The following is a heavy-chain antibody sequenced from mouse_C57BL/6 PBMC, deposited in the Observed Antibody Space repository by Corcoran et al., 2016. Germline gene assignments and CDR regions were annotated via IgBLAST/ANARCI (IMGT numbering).Heavy chain of an antibody. CDR3: ARDSNWYFDV. CDR2: MNIYSGVP. Sequence: QIQLVQSGPELKKPGETVKISCKASGYTFTTYGMSWMKLAPGKGLKWMGWMNIYSGVPTYADDFKGRFALSLETSASTAYLEINNLKRENTATYFGARDSNWYFDVGCIGTTVTVSS. CDR1: GYTFTTYG. V-gene: IGHV9-3*01. J-gene: IGHJ1*03. D-gene: IGHD2-5*01.